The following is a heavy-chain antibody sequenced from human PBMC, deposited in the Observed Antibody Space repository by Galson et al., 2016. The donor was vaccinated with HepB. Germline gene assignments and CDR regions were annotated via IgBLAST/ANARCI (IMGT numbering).Heavy chain of an antibody. D-gene: IGHD3-22*01. CDR3: AKDQYSSHYDRSGYYGGAFDI. V-gene: IGHV3-30*18. CDR1: GLSFSNNG. Sequence: SLRLSCAASGLSFSNNGMHWVRQAPGKGLEWVAVISYDGGNKYYADSVKGRFTISRDNSKNTLYLQMNSLRAEDTAVYYCAKDQYSSHYDRSGYYGGAFDIWGQGTAVTVSS. CDR2: ISYDGGNK. J-gene: IGHJ3*02.